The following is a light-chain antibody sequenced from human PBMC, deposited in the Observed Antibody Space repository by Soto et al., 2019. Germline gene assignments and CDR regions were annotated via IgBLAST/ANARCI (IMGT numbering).Light chain of an antibody. Sequence: QSVLTQPASVSGSPGQSITISCTGTSSDVGGYNYVSWYQQHPGIAPKLMIYEVTNRPSGVSNRFSGYKSGSTASLTISGLQAEDEADYYCSSYTSSNTLVFGTGTKVTVL. CDR3: SSYTSSNTLV. CDR2: EVT. J-gene: IGLJ1*01. CDR1: SSDVGGYNY. V-gene: IGLV2-14*01.